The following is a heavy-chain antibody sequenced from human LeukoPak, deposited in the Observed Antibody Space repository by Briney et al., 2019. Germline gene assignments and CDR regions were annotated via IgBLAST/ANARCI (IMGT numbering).Heavy chain of an antibody. Sequence: GGSLRLSCAASGFTFTTYAMSWVRQAPGKGLEWVSAISGPGGTTYYADSVKGRFTISRDSSKDTLFLQTNSLRAEDTAVYYCAKMIGTLYSGLDVWGQGTTVTVSS. V-gene: IGHV3-23*01. J-gene: IGHJ6*02. CDR2: ISGPGGTT. CDR3: AKMIGTLYSGLDV. CDR1: GFTFTTYA. D-gene: IGHD1-1*01.